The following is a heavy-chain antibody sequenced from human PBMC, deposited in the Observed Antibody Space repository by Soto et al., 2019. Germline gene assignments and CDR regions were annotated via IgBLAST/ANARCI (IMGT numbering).Heavy chain of an antibody. Sequence: QVQLVESGGGVVQPGRSLRLSCAASGFTFSSYGMHWVRQAPGKGLEWVAVISYDGSNKYYADSVKGRFTISRDNSQNTLYLQMNSLRAEDTAVYYCAHPKSGSYHLMDYWGQGTLVTVSS. D-gene: IGHD1-26*01. J-gene: IGHJ4*02. CDR2: ISYDGSNK. V-gene: IGHV3-30*03. CDR1: GFTFSSYG. CDR3: AHPKSGSYHLMDY.